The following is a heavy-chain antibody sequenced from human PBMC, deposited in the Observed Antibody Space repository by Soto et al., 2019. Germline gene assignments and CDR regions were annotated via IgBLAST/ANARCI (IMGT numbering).Heavy chain of an antibody. D-gene: IGHD5-18*01. J-gene: IGHJ6*02. CDR2: ISGSGGST. CDR1: GFTFSSYA. Sequence: LRLSCAASGFTFSSYAMSWVRQAPGKGLEWVSAISGSGGSTYYADSVKGRFTISRDNSKNTLYLQMNSLRAEDTAVYYCAKDGGYSYGYSPRYYYGMDVWGQGTTVTVSS. CDR3: AKDGGYSYGYSPRYYYGMDV. V-gene: IGHV3-23*01.